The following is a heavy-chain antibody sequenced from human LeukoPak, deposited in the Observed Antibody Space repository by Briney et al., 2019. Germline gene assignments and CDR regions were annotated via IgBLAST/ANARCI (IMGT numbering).Heavy chain of an antibody. CDR3: ARVSGGNGDAFDI. CDR1: GGSISSYY. J-gene: IGHJ3*02. V-gene: IGHV4-59*01. CDR2: IYYSGST. D-gene: IGHD4-23*01. Sequence: PPETLSLTCTVSGGSISSYYWSWIRQPPGKGLEWIGYIYYSGSTNYNPSLKSRVTISVDTSKNQFSLKLSSVTAADTAVYYCARVSGGNGDAFDIWGQGTMVTVSS.